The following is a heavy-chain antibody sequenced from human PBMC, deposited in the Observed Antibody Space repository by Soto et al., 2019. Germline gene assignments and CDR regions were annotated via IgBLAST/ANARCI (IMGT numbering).Heavy chain of an antibody. CDR2: IISMFGTP. J-gene: IGHJ4*02. V-gene: IGHV1-69*15. D-gene: IGHD3-10*01. CDR3: ARDVVFGTGYYFED. Sequence: QVQLVQSGAEVKKPGSSVKVSCKASGGTFSNYAISWVRRAPGQGLEWMGSIISMFGTPNYAQRFQGRLTITADESTSTAYMELSSLTSEYTAVYYCARDVVFGTGYYFEDWAQGTLVTVSS. CDR1: GGTFSNYA.